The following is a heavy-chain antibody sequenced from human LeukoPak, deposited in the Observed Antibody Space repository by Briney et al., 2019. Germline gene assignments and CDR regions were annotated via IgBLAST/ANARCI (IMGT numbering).Heavy chain of an antibody. J-gene: IGHJ4*02. D-gene: IGHD2-15*01. CDR1: GYTFTSYY. CDR2: INPDSGGT. Sequence: GASVKVSCKASGYTFTSYYIHWMRQAPGQGLEWKGWINPDSGGTNYAQKFQGRVTMTRDTSINTAYMELSRLRSDDTVVYYCARAARECSGDNCYTYFDYWGQGNLVTVSS. V-gene: IGHV1-2*02. CDR3: ARAARECSGDNCYTYFDY.